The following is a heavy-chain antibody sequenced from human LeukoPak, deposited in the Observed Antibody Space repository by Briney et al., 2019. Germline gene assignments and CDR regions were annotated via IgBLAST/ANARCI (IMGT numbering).Heavy chain of an antibody. CDR1: GYTFTTYA. V-gene: IGHV7-4-1*02. Sequence: GASVKVSCKASGYTFTTYAMNWVRQAPGQGLEWMGSINTKPGNPTYAQGFTGRFVFSLDTSVSTAYLQISSLKAEDTAVYYCARTGAASGPSEYFQHWGQGTLVTVSS. J-gene: IGHJ1*01. CDR2: INTKPGNP. D-gene: IGHD6-13*01. CDR3: ARTGAASGPSEYFQH.